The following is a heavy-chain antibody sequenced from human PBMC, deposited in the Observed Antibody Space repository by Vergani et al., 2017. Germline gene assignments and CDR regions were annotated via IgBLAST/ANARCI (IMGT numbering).Heavy chain of an antibody. D-gene: IGHD2-2*01. V-gene: IGHV3-21*01. J-gene: IGHJ4*02. CDR1: GFTFSSYI. Sequence: EVQLVESGGGLVKPGGSLRLSCAASGFTFSSYIMNCVRPAPGKGLEWVSTISSSRSYIYYADSVKGRFTISRDNAKNSLYLQTISLRAEDTAVYYCASSIFSSTSCFGWGQGSLVTVSS. CDR3: ASSIFSSTSCFG. CDR2: ISSSRSYI.